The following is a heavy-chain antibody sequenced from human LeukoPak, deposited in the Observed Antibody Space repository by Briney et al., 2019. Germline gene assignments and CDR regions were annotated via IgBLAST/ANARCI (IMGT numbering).Heavy chain of an antibody. D-gene: IGHD6-13*01. V-gene: IGHV3-74*01. J-gene: IGHJ4*02. CDR3: ARDLMGIAYRGAFYY. CDR1: GFSFSNYW. Sequence: SGGSLRLSCAASGFSFSNYWMHWVRQAPGKGLVWVSRINSDGSGTTYADSVKGRFTISRDNAKNSLYLQMNSLRAEDTAVYYCARDLMGIAYRGAFYYWGQGTLVTVSS. CDR2: INSDGSGT.